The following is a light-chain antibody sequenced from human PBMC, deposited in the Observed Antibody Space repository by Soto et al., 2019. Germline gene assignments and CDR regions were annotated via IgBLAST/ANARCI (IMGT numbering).Light chain of an antibody. CDR1: SSNIGAGYD. CDR3: QSYDSSLSAL. Sequence: QSVLTQPPSVSGAPGPRVTISCTGISSNIGAGYDVHWYQQLPGTAPKLLIYGNSNRPSGVPDRFSGSKSGTSASLAITGLQAEDEADYYCQSYDSSLSALFGGGTKLTVL. V-gene: IGLV1-40*01. J-gene: IGLJ3*02. CDR2: GNS.